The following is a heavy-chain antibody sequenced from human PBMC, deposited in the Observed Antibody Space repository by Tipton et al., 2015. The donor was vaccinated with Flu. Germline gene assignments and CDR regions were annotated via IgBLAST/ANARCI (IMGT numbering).Heavy chain of an antibody. V-gene: IGHV1-46*01. CDR2: INPSGGST. Sequence: QVQLVQSGAEVRIPGASVKGSCKTSGYTFTSYHIHWVRQAPGQGLEWMGVINPSGGSTIYAQEFQGRVTVTSDTSTSSAYMYLSTLRSEDTAVYYCATEGQLQQTQGMDVWGQGTTVTVPS. CDR3: ATEGQLQQTQGMDV. CDR1: GYTFTSYH. J-gene: IGHJ6*02. D-gene: IGHD2-2*01.